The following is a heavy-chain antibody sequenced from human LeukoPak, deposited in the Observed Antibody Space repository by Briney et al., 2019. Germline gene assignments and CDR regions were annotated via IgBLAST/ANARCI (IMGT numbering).Heavy chain of an antibody. Sequence: SETLSLTCTVSGGSLSSGTHYWNWIRLPPGKGLEWIGCIYYTGSTKYNPSLKSRVTISVDTSKNQFSLKLNSVTAADTAVYYCARDHGDYLNWFDPWGQGTLVTVSS. V-gene: IGHV4-61*01. CDR3: ARDHGDYLNWFDP. D-gene: IGHD4-17*01. CDR2: IYYTGST. J-gene: IGHJ5*02. CDR1: GGSLSSGTHY.